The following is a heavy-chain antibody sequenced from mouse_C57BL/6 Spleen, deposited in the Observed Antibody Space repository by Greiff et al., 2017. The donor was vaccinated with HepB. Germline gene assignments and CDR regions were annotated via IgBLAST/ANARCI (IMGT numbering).Heavy chain of an antibody. V-gene: IGHV1-61*01. D-gene: IGHD3-1*01. CDR2: IYPSDSET. Sequence: KQPGAELVRPGSSVKLSCKASGYTFTSYWMDWVKQRPGQGLEWIGNIYPSDSETHYNQKFKDKATLTVDKSSSTAYMQLSSLTSEDSAVYYCARIRAMGLRRHYYAMDYWGQGTSVTVSS. CDR1: GYTFTSYW. J-gene: IGHJ4*01. CDR3: ARIRAMGLRRHYYAMDY.